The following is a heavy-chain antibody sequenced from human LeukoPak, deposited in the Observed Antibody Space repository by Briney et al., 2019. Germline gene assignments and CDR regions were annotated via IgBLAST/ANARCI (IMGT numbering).Heavy chain of an antibody. Sequence: PSQTLSLTCTVSGGSISSGGYYWSWIRQPPGKGLEWIGYIYYSGNTNYNPSLKSRVTISVDTSKNLFSLKLSSVAAADTAVYYCARVDYYDNSGYFLFDYWGQGTLVTVSS. D-gene: IGHD3-22*01. CDR2: IYYSGNT. J-gene: IGHJ4*02. CDR3: ARVDYYDNSGYFLFDY. V-gene: IGHV4-61*08. CDR1: GGSISSGGYY.